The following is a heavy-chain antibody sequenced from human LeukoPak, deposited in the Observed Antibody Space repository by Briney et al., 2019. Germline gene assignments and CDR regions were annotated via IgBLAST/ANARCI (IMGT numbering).Heavy chain of an antibody. Sequence: SETLSLTCTVSGGSISSYYWSWIRQPPGKGLEWIGYIYYSGSTNYNPSLKSRVTISVDTSKNQFSLKLSSVTAADTAVYYCARLAPVSGMDVWGQGTTVTVSS. D-gene: IGHD1-14*01. J-gene: IGHJ6*02. CDR2: IYYSGST. V-gene: IGHV4-59*08. CDR1: GGSISSYY. CDR3: ARLAPVSGMDV.